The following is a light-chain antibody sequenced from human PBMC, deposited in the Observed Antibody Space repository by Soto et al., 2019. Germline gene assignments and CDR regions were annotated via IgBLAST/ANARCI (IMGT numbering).Light chain of an antibody. Sequence: QSVLAQPASVSGSPGQSITISFTVPSSDVGNYNLVSWYQKHPGKVPKLMIYEGSKRPSGVSHRFSGSQSGNTASLAISGLQAEDEADYYCCSYAGSKTYVFGTGTKVTV. J-gene: IGLJ1*01. CDR1: SSDVGNYNL. CDR2: EGS. V-gene: IGLV2-23*01. CDR3: CSYAGSKTYV.